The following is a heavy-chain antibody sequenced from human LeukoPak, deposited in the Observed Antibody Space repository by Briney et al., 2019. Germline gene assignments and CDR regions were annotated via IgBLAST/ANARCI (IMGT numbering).Heavy chain of an antibody. V-gene: IGHV3-23*01. CDR3: AKCGKAVYFDS. Sequence: GGSLRLSCAASGFTFSSYAMTWVRQAPGKGLEWVAVISGTSGSTYYADSVKGRFSISRDNSKNTVYLQMNSLRAEDTAVYYCAKCGKAVYFDSWGQGTLVTVSS. J-gene: IGHJ4*02. CDR2: ISGTSGST. CDR1: GFTFSSYA. D-gene: IGHD4-23*01.